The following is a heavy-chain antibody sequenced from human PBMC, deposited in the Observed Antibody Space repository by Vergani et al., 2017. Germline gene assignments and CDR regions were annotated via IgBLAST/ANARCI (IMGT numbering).Heavy chain of an antibody. Sequence: QVQLQESGPGLVKPSQTLSRTCIVSVGSFRTGGKSWTCLRRSAVKGQEWIWRICTMGATNYNPSVRSRAIMSVDASKKQFSLKLTSVTAADTAVYYCARYGGEYDKDALDVWGQGTKVTVTS. CDR3: ARYGGEYDKDALDV. D-gene: IGHD2-21*01. CDR1: VGSFRTGGKS. J-gene: IGHJ3*01. V-gene: IGHV4-61*02. CDR2: ICTMGAT.